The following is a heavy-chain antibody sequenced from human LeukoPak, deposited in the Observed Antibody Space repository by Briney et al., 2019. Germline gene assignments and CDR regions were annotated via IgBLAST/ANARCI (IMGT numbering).Heavy chain of an antibody. CDR2: IKQDGSEK. CDR3: AKDNRRHYTSGPNPDSLH. J-gene: IGHJ4*02. V-gene: IGHV3-7*03. Sequence: AGGSLRLSCAASGFTFNTYWMSWVRQAPGKGLEWVANIKQDGSEKYYVDSVKGRFTISRDNAKNSLYLQMNSLKVEDTAFYYCAKDNRRHYTSGPNPDSLHWGQGALVTVSS. CDR1: GFTFNTYW. D-gene: IGHD6-19*01.